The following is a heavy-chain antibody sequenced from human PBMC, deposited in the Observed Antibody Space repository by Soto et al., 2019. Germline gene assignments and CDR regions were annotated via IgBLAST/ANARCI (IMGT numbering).Heavy chain of an antibody. CDR2: IDWDDDK. V-gene: IGHV2-70*11. D-gene: IGHD6-19*01. Sequence: SGPTLVNPTQTLTLTCTFSGFSLTSGMSVSWIRQPPGKALEWLARIDWDDDKYYSTSLKTRLTISKDTSKNQVVPTMTNMDPVDTATYYCARIRNTRGSGWYYFAHWGQGTLVTVSS. CDR3: ARIRNTRGSGWYYFAH. J-gene: IGHJ4*02. CDR1: GFSLTSGMS.